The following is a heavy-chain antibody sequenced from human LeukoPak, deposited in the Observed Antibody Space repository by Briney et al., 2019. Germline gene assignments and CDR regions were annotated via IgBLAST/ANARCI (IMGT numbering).Heavy chain of an antibody. Sequence: ASVKVSCKASGYTFTSYGINWVRQAPGQGLEWLGWISAYSGNTNFAQKFQGRVSMTTDTSASTAYMELRSLTSDDSAVYYCSRGWPYYAQGVLRHAFDIWGQGTMVTVSS. CDR1: GYTFTSYG. CDR3: SRGWPYYAQGVLRHAFDI. CDR2: ISAYSGNT. D-gene: IGHD2/OR15-2a*01. V-gene: IGHV1-18*01. J-gene: IGHJ3*02.